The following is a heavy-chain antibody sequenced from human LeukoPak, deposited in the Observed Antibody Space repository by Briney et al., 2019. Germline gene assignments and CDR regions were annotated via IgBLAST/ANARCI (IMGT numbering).Heavy chain of an antibody. J-gene: IGHJ4*02. D-gene: IGHD4-17*01. CDR2: ISSSGSTI. V-gene: IGHV3-48*04. CDR1: GFTFNIYN. Sequence: GGSLRLSCAASGFTFNIYNMNWVRQAPGKGLDWVSYISSSGSTIYYADSVKGRFTISRDNAKNSLYLQMNSLRTEDTAVYYCARDRSTVTTWVDYWGQGTLVTVSS. CDR3: ARDRSTVTTWVDY.